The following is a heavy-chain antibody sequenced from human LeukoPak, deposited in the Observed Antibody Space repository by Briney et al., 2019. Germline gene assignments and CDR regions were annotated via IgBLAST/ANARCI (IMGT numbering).Heavy chain of an antibody. D-gene: IGHD1-26*01. CDR1: GGTFSSYA. CDR2: IIPIFGTA. Sequence: ASVKVSCKASGGTFSSYAISWVRQAPGQGLEWMGGIIPIFGTANYAQKFQGRVTITADKSTSTAYMELSSLRSEDTAVYYCARGMEPYYYMDVWGKGTTVTVSS. J-gene: IGHJ6*03. V-gene: IGHV1-69*06. CDR3: ARGMEPYYYMDV.